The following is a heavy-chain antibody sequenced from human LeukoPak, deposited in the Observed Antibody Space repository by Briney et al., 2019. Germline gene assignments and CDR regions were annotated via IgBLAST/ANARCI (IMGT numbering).Heavy chain of an antibody. CDR1: GGSVSRGSYY. D-gene: IGHD1-26*01. V-gene: IGHV4-61*01. Sequence: PSETLSLTCTVSGGSVSRGSYYWSWTRQPPGKGLEWIGYIHHSGTTNYSPSLKSRVTISVDMSKNQFFLNLTSVTAADTAVYYCARGRLGATYWGQGTLVPVSS. CDR3: ARGRLGATY. J-gene: IGHJ4*02. CDR2: IHHSGTT.